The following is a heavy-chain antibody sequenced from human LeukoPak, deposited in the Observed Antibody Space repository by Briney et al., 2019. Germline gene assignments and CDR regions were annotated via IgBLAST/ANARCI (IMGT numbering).Heavy chain of an antibody. CDR1: GFTFSSYA. CDR3: ARKTSPGYSYGFDY. V-gene: IGHV3-23*01. D-gene: IGHD5-18*01. CDR2: ISGSGGST. J-gene: IGHJ4*02. Sequence: GGSLRLSCAASGFTFSSYAMSWVRQAPGKGLEWVSAISGSGGSTYYADSVKGRFTIPRDNSKNTLYLQMNSLRGEDTAVYYCARKTSPGYSYGFDYWGQGTLVTVSS.